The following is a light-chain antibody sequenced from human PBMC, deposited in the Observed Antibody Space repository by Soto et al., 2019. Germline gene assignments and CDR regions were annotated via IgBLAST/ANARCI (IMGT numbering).Light chain of an antibody. J-gene: IGKJ1*01. CDR3: QQYYSTPWT. CDR1: QSIFYSSNNKNY. V-gene: IGKV4-1*01. Sequence: DIVMTQSPDSLAVSLGERATINCKSSQSIFYSSNNKNYLAWFQLKTGQPPKLLINWASTRESGVPDRFTGSGSGTDFTLTISSLQAEDVAVYYCQQYYSTPWTFGQGTNVEIK. CDR2: WAS.